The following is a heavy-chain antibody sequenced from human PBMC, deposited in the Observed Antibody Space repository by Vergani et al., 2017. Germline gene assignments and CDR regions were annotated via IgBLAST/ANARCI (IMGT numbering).Heavy chain of an antibody. CDR2: IGVSDNSI. V-gene: IGHV3-48*01. CDR1: GFTFSAYS. J-gene: IGHJ4*02. Sequence: DVRLVESGGGVVQPGGSLRLSCAASGFTFSAYSMNWVRQTPGKGLEWISYIGVSDNSIYYADSVMGRFAISRDNARNLLFLQMNSLRADDSALYCCVRDPDYNTFDYWGQGTLVTVS. D-gene: IGHD4-11*01. CDR3: VRDPDYNTFDY.